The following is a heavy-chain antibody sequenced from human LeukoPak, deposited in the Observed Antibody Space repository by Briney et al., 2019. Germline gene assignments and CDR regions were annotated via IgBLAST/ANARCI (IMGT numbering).Heavy chain of an antibody. CDR1: GGSISSYY. J-gene: IGHJ4*02. Sequence: SETLSLTCTVSGGSISSYYWSWIRQPPGKGLEWIGYIYYSGSTNYNPSLKSRVTISLDTSKNQFSLKLSSVTAADTAVYYCARGDSGSYYGAFDYWGQGTLVTVSS. D-gene: IGHD1-26*01. V-gene: IGHV4-59*12. CDR3: ARGDSGSYYGAFDY. CDR2: IYYSGST.